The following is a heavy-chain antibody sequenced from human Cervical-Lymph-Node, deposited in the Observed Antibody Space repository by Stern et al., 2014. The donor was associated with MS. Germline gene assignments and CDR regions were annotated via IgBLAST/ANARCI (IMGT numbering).Heavy chain of an antibody. J-gene: IGHJ5*02. D-gene: IGHD1-26*01. V-gene: IGHV4-31*03. CDR3: ASRWSGTYYGQNWFDP. CDR1: GDSITSGGHY. Sequence: VQLEESGPGLVKPSQILSLTCTVSGDSITSGGHYWSWIRQHPGKGLEWIGYIYNSGATFYNPSLKGRVTISLDTSKNQFSLQLSSVTAADTAIYYCASRWSGTYYGQNWFDPWGQGILVTVST. CDR2: IYNSGAT.